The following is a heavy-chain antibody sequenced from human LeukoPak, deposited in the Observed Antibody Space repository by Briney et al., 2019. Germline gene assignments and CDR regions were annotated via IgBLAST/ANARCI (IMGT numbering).Heavy chain of an antibody. J-gene: IGHJ4*02. D-gene: IGHD5-18*01. CDR1: GGTFSSYA. CDR3: ARSTQQLWPLRDY. CDR2: IIPIFGTA. V-gene: IGHV1-69*13. Sequence: ASVKVSCKASGGTFSSYAISWVRQAPGQGFEWMGGIIPIFGTANYAQKFQGRVTITADESTSTAYMELSSLRSEDTAVYYCARSTQQLWPLRDYWGQGTLVTVSS.